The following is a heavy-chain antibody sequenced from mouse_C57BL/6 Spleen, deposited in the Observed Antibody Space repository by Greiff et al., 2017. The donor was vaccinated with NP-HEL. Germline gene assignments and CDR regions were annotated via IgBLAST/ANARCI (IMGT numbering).Heavy chain of an antibody. D-gene: IGHD1-1*01. J-gene: IGHJ2*01. CDR3: ARGRLGYYYGSSYFDY. CDR1: GYTFTDYY. V-gene: IGHV1-26*01. CDR2: INPNNGGT. Sequence: VQLQQSGPELVKPGASVKISCKASGYTFTDYYMNWVKQSHGKSLEWIGDINPNNGGTSYNQKFKGKATLTVDKSSSTAYMELRSLTSEDSAVYYCARGRLGYYYGSSYFDYWGQGTTLTVSS.